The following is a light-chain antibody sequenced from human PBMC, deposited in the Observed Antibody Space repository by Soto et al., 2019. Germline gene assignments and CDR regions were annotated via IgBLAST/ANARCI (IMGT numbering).Light chain of an antibody. CDR2: DAS. Sequence: EIVLTQSPATLSLSPGERATLSCRASQSVSSYLAWYQQKPGQAPRLLIYDASNRATGIPARFSGSGSGTDFTFTFCSLEPEDFAVYYCQQRSNWPTFGQGTKV. V-gene: IGKV3-11*01. CDR1: QSVSSY. CDR3: QQRSNWPT. J-gene: IGKJ1*01.